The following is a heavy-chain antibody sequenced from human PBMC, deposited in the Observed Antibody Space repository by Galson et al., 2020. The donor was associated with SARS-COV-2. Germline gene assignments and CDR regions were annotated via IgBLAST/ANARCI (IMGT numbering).Heavy chain of an antibody. V-gene: IGHV3-21*01. CDR3: ARDRDYNFDNFDY. Sequence: GGSLRLSCEASGFTFSNYWMSWVRQAPGKGLEWVSSISSSISYIYYADSVKGRFPISRDNSKNSLYLQMNSLRAEDTSVYYCARDRDYNFDNFDYWGQGTLVTVSS. CDR1: GFTFSNYW. D-gene: IGHD1-1*01. CDR2: ISSSISYI. J-gene: IGHJ4*02.